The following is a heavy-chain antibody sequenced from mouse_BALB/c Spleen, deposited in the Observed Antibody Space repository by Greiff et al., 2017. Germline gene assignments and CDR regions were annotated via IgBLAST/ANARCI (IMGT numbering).Heavy chain of an antibody. CDR2: IDPANGNT. D-gene: IGHD3-3*01. CDR3: ARGTDY. V-gene: IGHV14-3*02. J-gene: IGHJ2*01. Sequence: EVMLVESGAELVKPGASVKLSCTASGFNIKDTYMHWVKQRPEQGLEWIGRIDPANGNTKYDPKFQGKATITADTSSNTAYLQLSSLTSEDTAVYYCARGTDYWGQGTTLTVSS. CDR1: GFNIKDTY.